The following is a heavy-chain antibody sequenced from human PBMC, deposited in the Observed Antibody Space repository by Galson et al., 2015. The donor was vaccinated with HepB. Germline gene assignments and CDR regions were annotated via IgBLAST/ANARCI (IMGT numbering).Heavy chain of an antibody. CDR1: GFTFSSYS. J-gene: IGHJ4*02. CDR2: ISSSSSYI. CDR3: ARDSGIAARDFDY. Sequence: SLRLSCAASGFTFSSYSMNWVRQAPGKGLEWVSSISSSSSYIYYADSVKGRLTISRDDAKNSLYLQMNSLRAEDTAVYYCARDSGIAARDFDYWGQGTLVTVSS. V-gene: IGHV3-21*01. D-gene: IGHD6-6*01.